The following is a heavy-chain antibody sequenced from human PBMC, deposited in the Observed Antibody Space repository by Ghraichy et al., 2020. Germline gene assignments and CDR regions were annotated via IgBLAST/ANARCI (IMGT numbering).Heavy chain of an antibody. Sequence: GGSLRLSCGASGFTFSSYAMNWLRLAPGGRLEWVSTISDGGGNTYYADSVRGRLIVSRDNLKDFVFMDINSLTVGDTALYFCARSRPGGDVFDVWGHGTMVTVSS. CDR2: ISDGGGNT. D-gene: IGHD2-21*01. V-gene: IGHV3-23*01. CDR3: ARSRPGGDVFDV. J-gene: IGHJ3*01. CDR1: GFTFSSYA.